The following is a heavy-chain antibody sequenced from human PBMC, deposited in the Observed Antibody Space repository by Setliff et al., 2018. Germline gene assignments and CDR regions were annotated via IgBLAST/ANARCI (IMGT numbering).Heavy chain of an antibody. V-gene: IGHV4-39*01. CDR2: IYYSGST. Sequence: PSETLSLTCRVSGGSISSGNYYWGLIRQPPGKGLEWVATIYYSGSTYSNPSLKSRLFISVDAPDNQFSVKLSSVTAADTAVYYCARHKSNGSGSYPSLYMDVWGKGIMVTVSS. CDR3: ARHKSNGSGSYPSLYMDV. D-gene: IGHD3-10*01. CDR1: GGSISSGNYY. J-gene: IGHJ6*03.